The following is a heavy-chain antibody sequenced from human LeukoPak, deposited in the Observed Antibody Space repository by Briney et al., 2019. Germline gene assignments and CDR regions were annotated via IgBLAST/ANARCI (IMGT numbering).Heavy chain of an antibody. J-gene: IGHJ4*02. V-gene: IGHV4-59*01. Sequence: SETLSLTCTVSGGSISSYYWSWIRQPPGKGLEWIGYIYYSGSTNYNPSLKGRVTISVDTSKNQFSLKLSSVTAADTAVYYCAGYYSSGWPEGFDYWGQGTLVTVSS. CDR2: IYYSGST. D-gene: IGHD6-19*01. CDR1: GGSISSYY. CDR3: AGYYSSGWPEGFDY.